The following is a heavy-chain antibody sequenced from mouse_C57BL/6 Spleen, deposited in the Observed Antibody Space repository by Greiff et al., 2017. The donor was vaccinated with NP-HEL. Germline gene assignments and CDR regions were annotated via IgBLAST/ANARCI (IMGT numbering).Heavy chain of an antibody. D-gene: IGHD4-1*02. CDR1: GFSLTSYG. CDR3: AKEDASTGTGDAMDY. Sequence: QVQLQQSGPGLVQPSQSLSITCTVSGFSLTSYGVHWVRQSPGKGLEWLGVIWRGGSTDYNAAFMSRLSITKDNSKSQVFFKMNSLQADDTAIYYCAKEDASTGTGDAMDYWGQGTSVTVSS. J-gene: IGHJ4*01. V-gene: IGHV2-5*01. CDR2: IWRGGST.